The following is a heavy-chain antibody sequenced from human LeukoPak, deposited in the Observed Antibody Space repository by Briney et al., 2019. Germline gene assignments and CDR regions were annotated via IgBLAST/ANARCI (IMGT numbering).Heavy chain of an antibody. D-gene: IGHD1-20*01. V-gene: IGHV4-59*11. CDR3: AGAPNWSYFDY. CDR2: IYYSGST. Sequence: SETLSLTCTVSGASMSSHYWSWFRQSLGKGLEWIGNIYYSGSTNYNPSLKSRVTISVDTPKNQFSLKLSSVTTADAAVYYCAGAPNWSYFDYWGQGTLVTVSS. CDR1: GASMSSHY. J-gene: IGHJ4*02.